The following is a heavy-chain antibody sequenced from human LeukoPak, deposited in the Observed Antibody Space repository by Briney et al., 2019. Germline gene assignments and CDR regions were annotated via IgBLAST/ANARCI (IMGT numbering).Heavy chain of an antibody. J-gene: IGHJ5*02. V-gene: IGHV4-59*08. CDR1: GGSISSYY. Sequence: SETLSLTCTVSGGSISSYYWSWIRQLPGKGLEWIGYIYYSGSTNYNPSLKSRVTISVDTSKNQFSLKLSSVTAADTAVYYCAGLIRPGWFDPWGQGTLVTVSS. D-gene: IGHD1-14*01. CDR3: AGLIRPGWFDP. CDR2: IYYSGST.